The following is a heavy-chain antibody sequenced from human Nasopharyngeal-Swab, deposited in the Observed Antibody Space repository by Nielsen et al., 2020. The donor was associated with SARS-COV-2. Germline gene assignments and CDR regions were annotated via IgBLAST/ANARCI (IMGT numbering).Heavy chain of an antibody. V-gene: IGHV1-69*04. CDR2: IIPILGIA. CDR1: GGTFSSYA. Sequence: SVKVSCKASGGTFSSYAISWVRQAPGQGLEWMGRIIPILGIANYAQKFQGRVTITADKSTSTAYMELRSLRSDDTAVYYCARGRGYSSGWYYYYGMDVWGQGTTVTVSS. CDR3: ARGRGYSSGWYYYYGMDV. J-gene: IGHJ6*02. D-gene: IGHD6-19*01.